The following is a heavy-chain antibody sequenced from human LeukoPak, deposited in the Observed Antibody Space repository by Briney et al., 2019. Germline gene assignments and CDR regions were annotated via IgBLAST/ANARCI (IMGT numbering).Heavy chain of an antibody. CDR3: VRNGRPLDY. Sequence: PGGSLRLACTASGFTFSNYWMTWVRQPPGKGLELVANIKQDGGVRYYVDALRGRFTISRDNSKNPLYLQMNSLRAEDTAVYYWVRNGRPLDYWGQGTLVTVS. V-gene: IGHV3-7*02. CDR2: IKQDGGVR. CDR1: GFTFSNYW. J-gene: IGHJ4*02. D-gene: IGHD2-8*01.